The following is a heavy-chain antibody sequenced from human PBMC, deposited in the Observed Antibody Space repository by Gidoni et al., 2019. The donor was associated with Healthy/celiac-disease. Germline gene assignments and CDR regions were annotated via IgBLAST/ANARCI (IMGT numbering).Heavy chain of an antibody. V-gene: IGHV4-34*01. CDR2: INHSGST. CDR1: GGSFSGYY. D-gene: IGHD3-3*01. J-gene: IGHJ6*02. CDR3: ARGCAEDFWSGYYGYYYGMDV. Sequence: QLQLQQWGAGLLKPSENLSLTCAVYGGSFSGYYCSWILQPPGKGLEWIGEINHSGSTNYNPSLKSRVTISVDTSKNQFSLKLSSVTAADTAVYYCARGCAEDFWSGYYGYYYGMDVWGQGTTVTVSS.